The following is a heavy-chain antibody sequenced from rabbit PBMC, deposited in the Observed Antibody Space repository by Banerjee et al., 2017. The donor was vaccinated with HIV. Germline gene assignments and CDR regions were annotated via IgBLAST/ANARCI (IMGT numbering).Heavy chain of an antibody. V-gene: IGHV1S40*01. CDR1: GFSFNSIYW. Sequence: QSLEESGGDLVKPGASLTLTCTASGFSFNSIYWICWVRQAPGKGLEWIACIYAGSSGSTYYASWAKGRFTISKTSSTTVTLQMTSLTAADTATYFCARNGGVLDYKLWGPGTLVTVS. J-gene: IGHJ4*01. D-gene: IGHD2-1*01. CDR3: ARNGGVLDYKL. CDR2: IYAGSSGST.